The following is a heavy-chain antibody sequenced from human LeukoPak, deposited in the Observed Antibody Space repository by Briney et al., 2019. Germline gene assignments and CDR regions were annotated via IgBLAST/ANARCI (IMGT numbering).Heavy chain of an antibody. J-gene: IGHJ4*02. D-gene: IGHD4-11*01. CDR3: ARGPTMTTVMNFDY. CDR1: GGTFSSYT. Sequence: GSSEKVSCKASGGTFSSYTISWVRQAPGQGLEWMGRIIPILGIANYAQKFQGRVTITADKSTSTAYMELSSLRSEDTAVYYCARGPTMTTVMNFDYWGQGTLVTVSS. CDR2: IIPILGIA. V-gene: IGHV1-69*02.